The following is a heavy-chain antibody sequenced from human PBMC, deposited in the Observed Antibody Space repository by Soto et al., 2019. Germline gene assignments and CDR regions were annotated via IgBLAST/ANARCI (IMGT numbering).Heavy chain of an antibody. D-gene: IGHD2-15*01. CDR1: GYTFTTNW. CDR3: ARGHCRRGSCYYWYFDY. Sequence: GESLKISCKGSGYTFTTNWIGWVRQRPGQGLEWMGIIYPGDSDTRYSPSFRGQVTISVDKSGSMAYLQWSSLQASDTAMYYCARGHCRRGSCYYWYFDYWGQGTLVTVSS. CDR2: IYPGDSDT. V-gene: IGHV5-51*01. J-gene: IGHJ4*02.